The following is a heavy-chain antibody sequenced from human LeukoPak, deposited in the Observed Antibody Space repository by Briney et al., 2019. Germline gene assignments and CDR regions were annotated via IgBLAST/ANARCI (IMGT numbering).Heavy chain of an antibody. Sequence: NPGGSLRLSCAASGFTFSSHDMNWVRQAPGKGLEWVSSITTATSSYIYYADSVKGRFTISRDDAKNSLYLQMDSLRAEDTAVYYCARDYGGSHYFDYWGQGTLVTVSS. CDR3: ARDYGGSHYFDY. J-gene: IGHJ4*02. V-gene: IGHV3-21*01. D-gene: IGHD2-15*01. CDR2: ITTATSSYI. CDR1: GFTFSSHD.